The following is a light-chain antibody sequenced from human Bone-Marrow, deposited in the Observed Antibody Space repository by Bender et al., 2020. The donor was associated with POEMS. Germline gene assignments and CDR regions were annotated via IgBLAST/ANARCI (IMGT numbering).Light chain of an antibody. CDR3: CSYAGSSTWV. Sequence: QSALTQPASVSGSPGQSITISCTGTSNDVGNYNLVSWFQQRPGIAPKLMIYHVTKRPSGVPDRFSGSKSGNTASLTSSGLQPEDEADYYCCSYAGSSTWVFGGGTKLTVL. J-gene: IGLJ3*02. CDR1: SNDVGNYNL. CDR2: HVT. V-gene: IGLV2-23*02.